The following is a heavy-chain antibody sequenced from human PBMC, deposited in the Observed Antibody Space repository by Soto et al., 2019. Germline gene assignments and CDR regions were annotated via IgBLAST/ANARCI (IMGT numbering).Heavy chain of an antibody. V-gene: IGHV4-61*01. Sequence: NPSETLSLTCTVSGGSVSSGSYYWSWIRQPPGKGLEWIGYIYYSGSTNYNPSLKSRVTISVDTSKNQFSLKLSSVTAADTAVYYCAREMTTVTPPYYYYYGMDVWGQGTTVTVSS. CDR3: AREMTTVTPPYYYYYGMDV. J-gene: IGHJ6*02. CDR1: GGSVSSGSYY. D-gene: IGHD4-4*01. CDR2: IYYSGST.